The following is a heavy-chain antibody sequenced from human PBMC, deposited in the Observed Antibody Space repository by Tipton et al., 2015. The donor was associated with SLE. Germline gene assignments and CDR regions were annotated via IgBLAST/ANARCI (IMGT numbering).Heavy chain of an antibody. CDR3: PRVSKPYSSGWSKNYYYYYGIDA. CDR1: GGSINSHN. Sequence: TLSLTCTVSGGSINSHNWSWMRQPPGKGLEWIGYIFYSGSTNYNSSFKSRVTISVDTSKTQFSLKLSSVTAADTAVYYCPRVSKPYSSGWSKNYYYYYGIDAWGQGTTLIVTS. V-gene: IGHV4-59*11. CDR2: IFYSGST. D-gene: IGHD6-19*01. J-gene: IGHJ6*02.